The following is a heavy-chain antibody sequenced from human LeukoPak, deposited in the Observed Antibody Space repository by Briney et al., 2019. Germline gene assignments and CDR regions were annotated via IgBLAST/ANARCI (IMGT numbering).Heavy chain of an antibody. Sequence: QPGGSLRLSCAASGFTFSSYGMHWVRQAPGKGLEWVAVISYDGSNKYYADSVKGRFTISRDNSKNTLYLQMNSLRAEDTAVYYCAKARYSGYDSPGGLDWGQGTLVTVSS. CDR3: AKARYSGYDSPGGLD. CDR1: GFTFSSYG. J-gene: IGHJ4*02. V-gene: IGHV3-30*18. D-gene: IGHD5-12*01. CDR2: ISYDGSNK.